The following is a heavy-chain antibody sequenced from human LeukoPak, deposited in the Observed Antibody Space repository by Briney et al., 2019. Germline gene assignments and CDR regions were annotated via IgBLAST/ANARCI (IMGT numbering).Heavy chain of an antibody. CDR2: ISESGGTT. V-gene: IGHV3-23*01. CDR1: GFTFNNYA. D-gene: IGHD6-19*01. J-gene: IGHJ4*02. CDR3: ARQWLVNG. Sequence: EGSLRLTCAASGFTFNNYAMNWVRQAPGKGLEWVSSISESGGTTDYADSVKGRFTISRDNSKNTLYLQMNSLRAEDTAVYYCARQWLVNGWGQGTLVTVSS.